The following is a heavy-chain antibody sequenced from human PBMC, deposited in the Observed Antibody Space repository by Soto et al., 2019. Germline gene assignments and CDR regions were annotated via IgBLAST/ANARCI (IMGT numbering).Heavy chain of an antibody. Sequence: SETLSLTCTVSGGSISSGDYYWSWIRQPPGKGLEWIGYIYYSGSTYYNPSLKSRVTISVDTSKNQFSLKLSSVTAADTAVYYCARETSPTYYDFWSGYYTGIRFDPWGQGTLVTVSS. CDR3: ARETSPTYYDFWSGYYTGIRFDP. J-gene: IGHJ5*02. CDR2: IYYSGST. CDR1: GGSISSGDYY. V-gene: IGHV4-30-4*01. D-gene: IGHD3-3*01.